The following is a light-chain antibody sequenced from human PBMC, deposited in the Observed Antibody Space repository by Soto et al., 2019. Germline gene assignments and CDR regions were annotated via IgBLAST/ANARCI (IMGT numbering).Light chain of an antibody. V-gene: IGKV3-15*01. CDR1: QSVSSN. Sequence: EMVLTQSPATLSVSPGERATLSCRASQSVSSNLAWYQQNPGQAPRLLIYGASTRATGIPARFSGSGSGTEFTLTISSLQSEDFAVYYCHQYNDWPRTFGQGTKVDIK. CDR2: GAS. CDR3: HQYNDWPRT. J-gene: IGKJ1*01.